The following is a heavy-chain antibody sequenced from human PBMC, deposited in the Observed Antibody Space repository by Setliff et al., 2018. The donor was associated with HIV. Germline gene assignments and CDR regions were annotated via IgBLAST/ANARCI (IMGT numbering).Heavy chain of an antibody. CDR3: APVRDGYNYFFDY. Sequence: QPGGSLRLSCAASGFIFNDYWMSWVRQAPGKGLEWVANIKKDGSEKYYVDSVKGRFTISRDNVKNSLYLQMSSLRDEDTAVYYCAPVRDGYNYFFDYWGQGTLVTVSS. J-gene: IGHJ4*02. V-gene: IGHV3-7*03. D-gene: IGHD5-12*01. CDR2: IKKDGSEK. CDR1: GFIFNDYW.